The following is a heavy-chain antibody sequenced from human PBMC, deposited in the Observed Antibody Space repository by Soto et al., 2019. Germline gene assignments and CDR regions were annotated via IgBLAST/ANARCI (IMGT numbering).Heavy chain of an antibody. J-gene: IGHJ6*02. CDR1: GFTFTNYW. D-gene: IGHD5-12*01. V-gene: IGHV3-7*03. CDR2: IKQHGSER. CDR3: ARGSGYDSYGMDV. Sequence: HPGGSLRLSCAASGFTFTNYWMTWVRQAPGKGLEWVANIKQHGSERYYVDSVKGRFTISRDNAKSSLYLQMNSLRAEDTAVYYCARGSGYDSYGMDVWGQGTTVTVSS.